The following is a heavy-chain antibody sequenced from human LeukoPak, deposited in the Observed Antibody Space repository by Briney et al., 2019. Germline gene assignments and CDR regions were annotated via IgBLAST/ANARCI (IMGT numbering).Heavy chain of an antibody. CDR2: IYYSGST. V-gene: IGHV4-59*01. CDR3: ARLKATVSIHAYFDS. CDR1: GGSISSYY. D-gene: IGHD4-17*01. J-gene: IGHJ4*02. Sequence: PSETLSLTCTGSGGSISSYYWSWIRQPPGKGLEWIGYIYYSGSTNYNPSLKSRVTISVDTSKNQFSLKLSSVTAADTAVYYCARLKATVSIHAYFDSWGQGTLVTVSS.